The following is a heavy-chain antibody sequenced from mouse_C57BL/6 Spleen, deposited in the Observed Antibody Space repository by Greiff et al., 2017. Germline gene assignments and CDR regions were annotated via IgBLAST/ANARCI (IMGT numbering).Heavy chain of an antibody. D-gene: IGHD4-1*01. J-gene: IGHJ4*01. CDR2: IHPNSGST. Sequence: VQLQQPGAELVKPGASVKLSCKASGYTFTSYWMHWVKQRPGQGLEWIGMIHPNSGSTNYNEKFKSKATLTVDKSSSTAYMQLSSLTTEDSSVYYCARRLTGTYYAMDYWGQGTSVTVSS. V-gene: IGHV1-64*01. CDR1: GYTFTSYW. CDR3: ARRLTGTYYAMDY.